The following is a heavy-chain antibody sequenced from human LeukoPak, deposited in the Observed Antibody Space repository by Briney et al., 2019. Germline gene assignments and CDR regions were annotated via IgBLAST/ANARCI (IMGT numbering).Heavy chain of an antibody. Sequence: SETLSLTCTVSGGSISSYYWSWLRQPPGKALEWIGYIYYSGSTKYNPNLKSRLTISVDTSRNQFSLKLSSVTAADTAVYYCARHEGSYTNNWFDPWGQGTLVTVSS. CDR1: GGSISSYY. V-gene: IGHV4-59*08. J-gene: IGHJ5*02. CDR2: IYYSGST. CDR3: ARHEGSYTNNWFDP. D-gene: IGHD3-10*01.